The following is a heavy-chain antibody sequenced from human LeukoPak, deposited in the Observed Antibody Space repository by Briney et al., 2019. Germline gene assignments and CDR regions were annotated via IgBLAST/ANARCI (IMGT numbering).Heavy chain of an antibody. J-gene: IGHJ4*02. CDR2: IFTSGSA. V-gene: IGHV4-4*07. CDR3: ARDRRTVRGEWYFDF. Sequence: SDTLSLTCIVSGDSISSYYWSWIRQPAGKGLEWIGRIFTSGSAKYNPSLKSRVSMSIDTSTNQFSLDLISVTAADTAVYYCARDRRTVRGEWYFDFWGQGHLVTVSS. CDR1: GDSISSYY. D-gene: IGHD3-10*01.